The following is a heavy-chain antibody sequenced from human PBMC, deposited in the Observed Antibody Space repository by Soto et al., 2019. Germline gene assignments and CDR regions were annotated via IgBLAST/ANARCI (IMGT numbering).Heavy chain of an antibody. CDR3: ARGKGMEENYYYYGLDI. CDR1: GYTFSTYA. CDR2: INGGTGQT. D-gene: IGHD1-1*01. J-gene: IGHJ6*02. V-gene: IGHV1-3*01. Sequence: GASVKVSCKASGYTFSTYAMHWVLQAPGQSLEWMGWINGGTGQTRYSQRFQDRVTITRDTPASTANMELTSLTSEDTAVYYCARGKGMEENYYYYGLDIWGQGTTVTVSS.